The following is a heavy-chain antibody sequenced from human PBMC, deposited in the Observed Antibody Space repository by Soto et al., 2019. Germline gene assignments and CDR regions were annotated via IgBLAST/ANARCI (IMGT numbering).Heavy chain of an antibody. Sequence: GASVKVTCKDSGYTLTELSLRWLRQSTGKGLEWMGGFDPEDGETIYAQKFQGRVTITADKSTSTAYMELSSLRSEDTAVYYCHNYYYGSGSYYARDYWGQGTLVTVSS. J-gene: IGHJ4*02. CDR1: GYTLTELS. CDR2: FDPEDGET. V-gene: IGHV1-24*01. D-gene: IGHD3-10*01. CDR3: HNYYYGSGSYYARDY.